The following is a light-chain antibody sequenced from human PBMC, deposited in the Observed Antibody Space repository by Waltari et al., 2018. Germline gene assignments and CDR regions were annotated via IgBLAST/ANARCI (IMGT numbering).Light chain of an antibody. Sequence: ETLLKQSPATLSVSPGERVLLPCRASQSISTNLAWYQQKPGQAPRLLIYGASTRATGIPARFSGSGSETEFTLTISSMQSEDFAVYYCQQYNDWPPITFGQGTRLDI. CDR1: QSISTN. CDR3: QQYNDWPPIT. V-gene: IGKV3-15*01. J-gene: IGKJ5*01. CDR2: GAS.